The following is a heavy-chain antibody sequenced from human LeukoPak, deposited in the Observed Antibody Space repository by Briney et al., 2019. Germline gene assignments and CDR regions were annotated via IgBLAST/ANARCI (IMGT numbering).Heavy chain of an antibody. V-gene: IGHV3-20*04. Sequence: GGSLRLSCVVSGFIFEDYGMSWVRQAPGKGLEWVSNINWNGGRTAYVDSVKGRFTISRDNAKNSLYLQMNSLRAEDTALYYCARDRSIYGNYVSHFGYWGQGTLLTVSS. CDR1: GFIFEDYG. CDR2: INWNGGRT. CDR3: ARDRSIYGNYVSHFGY. J-gene: IGHJ4*02. D-gene: IGHD4-11*01.